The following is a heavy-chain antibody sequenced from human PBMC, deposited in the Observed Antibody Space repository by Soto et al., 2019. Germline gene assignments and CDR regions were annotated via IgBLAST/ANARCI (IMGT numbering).Heavy chain of an antibody. J-gene: IGHJ4*02. CDR1: GYTFTSSG. V-gene: IGHV1-18*01. D-gene: IGHD6-19*01. CDR3: ARDQSSGWYVSDY. CDR2: ISAYNGNT. Sequence: ASVKVPCKASGYTFTSSGISWVRQAPGQGLEWMGWISAYNGNTNYAQKLQGRVTMTTDTSTSTAYMELRSLRSDDTAVYCCARDQSSGWYVSDYWGQGTLVNVSS.